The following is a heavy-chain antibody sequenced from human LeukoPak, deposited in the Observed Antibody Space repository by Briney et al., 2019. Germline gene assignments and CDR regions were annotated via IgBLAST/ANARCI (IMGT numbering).Heavy chain of an antibody. CDR2: IKQDGSEK. CDR1: GFTFSSYW. CDR3: ASGSSSFDY. Sequence: AGSLRLSCAASGFTFSSYWMSWVRQAPGKGLEWVANIKQDGSEKYYVDSVKGRFTISRDNAKNSLYLQMNSLIAEDPAVYYCASGSSSFDYWGQGTLVTVSS. D-gene: IGHD1-26*01. J-gene: IGHJ4*02. V-gene: IGHV3-7*01.